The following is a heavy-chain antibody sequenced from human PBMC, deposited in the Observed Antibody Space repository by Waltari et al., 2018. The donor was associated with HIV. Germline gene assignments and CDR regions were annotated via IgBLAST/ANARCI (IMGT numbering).Heavy chain of an antibody. CDR1: GSSFTKYW. CDR2: IYPGYSET. D-gene: IGHD6-13*01. V-gene: IGHV5-51*01. J-gene: IGHJ5*02. CDR3: ARLNPSAVDGNVNYFDP. Sequence: EVQLVQSGAEVKKPGESLKISCKGSGSSFTKYWIGWVRQTPGKGLEWMGIIYPGYSETRYSPSFQGQVHSSADKSITTASLQWGSLKASDTAMYYCARLNPSAVDGNVNYFDPWGQGTLVTVSS.